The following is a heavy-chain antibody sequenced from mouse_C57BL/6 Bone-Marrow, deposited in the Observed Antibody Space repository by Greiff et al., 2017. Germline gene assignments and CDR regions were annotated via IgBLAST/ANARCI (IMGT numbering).Heavy chain of an antibody. CDR3: ARALTGGDY. J-gene: IGHJ2*01. D-gene: IGHD4-1*01. V-gene: IGHV1-54*01. CDR2: INPGSGGT. Sequence: QVQLQQSGAELVRPGTSVKVSCKASGYAFTNYLIEWVKQRPGQGLAWIGVINPGSGGTNYNEKFKGKATLTADKSSSTAYMQLSSLTSEDSAVYFCARALTGGDYWGQGTTLTVSS. CDR1: GYAFTNYL.